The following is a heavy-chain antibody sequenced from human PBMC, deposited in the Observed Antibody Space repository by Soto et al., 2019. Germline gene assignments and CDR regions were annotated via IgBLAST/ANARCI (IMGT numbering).Heavy chain of an antibody. CDR1: GYTFTSYD. V-gene: IGHV1-8*01. CDR3: ARGREQWLVDRLQSWFDP. D-gene: IGHD6-19*01. CDR2: MNPNSGNT. J-gene: IGHJ5*02. Sequence: QVQLVQSGAEVKKPGASVKVSCKASGYTFTSYDINWVRQATGQGLEWMGWMNPNSGNTGYAQKVQGRVTMTRNTSISTAYPELSSLRSEDTAVYYCARGREQWLVDRLQSWFDPWGQGTLVTVSS.